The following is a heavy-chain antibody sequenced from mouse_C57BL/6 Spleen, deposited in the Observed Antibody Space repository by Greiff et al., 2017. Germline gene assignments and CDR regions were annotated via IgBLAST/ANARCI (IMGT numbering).Heavy chain of an antibody. J-gene: IGHJ3*01. CDR3: ARGGTAQAWFAY. D-gene: IGHD3-2*02. CDR1: GYTFTDYN. V-gene: IGHV1-22*01. CDR2: INPNNGGT. Sequence: VQLKQSGPELVKPGASVKMSCKASGYTFTDYNMHWVKQSHGKSLEWIGYINPNNGGTSYNQKFKGKATLTVNKSSSTAYMELRSLTSEDSAVYYCARGGTAQAWFAYWGQGTLVTVSA.